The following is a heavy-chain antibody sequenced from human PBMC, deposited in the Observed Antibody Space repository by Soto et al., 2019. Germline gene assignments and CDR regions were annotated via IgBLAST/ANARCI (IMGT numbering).Heavy chain of an antibody. CDR1: GYTFTLHG. V-gene: IGHV1-3*01. CDR2: INAGNENT. Sequence: QVQLVQSGAEVKKPGASVKVSCKASGYTFTLHGIHWVRQAPGQRPEWMGWINAGNENTRYSQSFQDRVTITRDTSASTAYMELRSRRSEDTAVYSCARATYYSGAGSRYYFDYWGQGTAVTVP. CDR3: ARATYYSGAGSRYYFDY. D-gene: IGHD3-10*01. J-gene: IGHJ4*02.